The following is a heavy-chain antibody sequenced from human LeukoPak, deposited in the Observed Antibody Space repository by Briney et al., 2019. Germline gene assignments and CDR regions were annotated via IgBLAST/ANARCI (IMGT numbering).Heavy chain of an antibody. CDR2: IYYSGST. Sequence: SETLSLTCTVSGGSISSYYWSWIRQPPGKGLEWIGYIYYSGSTNYNPSLKSRVTISVDTSKNQFSLKLSSVTAADTAVYYCARRSLWFGDNLDWFDPWGQGTLVTVSS. J-gene: IGHJ5*02. D-gene: IGHD3-10*01. CDR1: GGSISSYY. CDR3: ARRSLWFGDNLDWFDP. V-gene: IGHV4-59*08.